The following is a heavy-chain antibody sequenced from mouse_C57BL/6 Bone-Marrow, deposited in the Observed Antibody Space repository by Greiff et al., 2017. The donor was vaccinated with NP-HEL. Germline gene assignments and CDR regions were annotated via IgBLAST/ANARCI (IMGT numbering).Heavy chain of an antibody. V-gene: IGHV1-54*01. Sequence: VQLQQSGAELVRPGTSVKVSCKASGYAFTNYLIEWVKQRPGQGLEWIGVINPGSGGTNYNEKFKGKATLTADKSSSTAYMPLSSLTSEDSAVYFCAMFYYGSSDWGQGTTLTVSS. J-gene: IGHJ2*01. CDR2: INPGSGGT. D-gene: IGHD1-1*01. CDR3: AMFYYGSSD. CDR1: GYAFTNYL.